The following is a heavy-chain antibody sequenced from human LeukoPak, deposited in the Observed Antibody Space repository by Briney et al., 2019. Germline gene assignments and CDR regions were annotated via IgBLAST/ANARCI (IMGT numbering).Heavy chain of an antibody. CDR1: GGSISSGSYY. V-gene: IGHV4-61*02. CDR2: IYTSGST. J-gene: IGHJ5*02. CDR3: ARDRVAWFDP. Sequence: SETLSLTCTVSGGSISSGSYYWSWIRQPAGKGLEWIGRIYTSGSTNYNPSLKSRVTISVDSSKNQFSLKLSSVTAADTAVYYCARDRVAWFDPWGQGTLVTVSS.